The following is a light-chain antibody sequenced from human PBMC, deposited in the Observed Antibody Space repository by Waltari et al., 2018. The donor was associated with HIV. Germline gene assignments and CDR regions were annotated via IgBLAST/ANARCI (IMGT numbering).Light chain of an antibody. J-gene: IGLJ2*01. CDR2: KDK. CDR1: VLPNQY. CDR3: SSTDSSGTVV. Sequence: SFELTQPPSLSVSPGQTARITCSGDVLPNQYVSWYRLKPCHAPLNLIYKDKERPSGIDERISASTSGTTVTLTISGAQAKDEADYICSSTDSSGTVVFGGGTRLTVL. V-gene: IGLV3-25*03.